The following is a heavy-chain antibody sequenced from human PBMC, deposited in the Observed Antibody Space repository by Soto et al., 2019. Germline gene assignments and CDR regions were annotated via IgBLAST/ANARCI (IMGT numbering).Heavy chain of an antibody. CDR3: ARGDYYDIQDY. J-gene: IGHJ4*02. CDR2: INAGNGNT. CDR1: GYTFTSYA. D-gene: IGHD3-22*01. Sequence: QVQLVQSGAAVKKPGASVKVSCKASGYTFTSYAMHWVRQAPGQRLEWMGWINAGNGNTKYSQKFQGRVTITRDTSASTADMEVSSLRSEDTAVYYCARGDYYDIQDYWGQGPLVAVSS. V-gene: IGHV1-3*01.